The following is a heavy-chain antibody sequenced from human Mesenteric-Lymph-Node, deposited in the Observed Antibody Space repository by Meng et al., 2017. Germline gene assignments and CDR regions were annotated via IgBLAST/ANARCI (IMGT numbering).Heavy chain of an antibody. CDR1: GYSISSSNW. CDR3: ARDRTTGRYFDY. V-gene: IGHV4-28*03. D-gene: IGHD4-11*01. CDR2: IYYSGST. Sequence: QVQLQGSGPGMVKPSDTLSLTCAVSGYSISSSNWWGWIRQPPGKGLEWIGYIYYSGSTYYNPSLKSRVTISVDTSKNQFSLKLSSVTAADTAVYYCARDRTTGRYFDYWGQGTLVTVSS. J-gene: IGHJ4*02.